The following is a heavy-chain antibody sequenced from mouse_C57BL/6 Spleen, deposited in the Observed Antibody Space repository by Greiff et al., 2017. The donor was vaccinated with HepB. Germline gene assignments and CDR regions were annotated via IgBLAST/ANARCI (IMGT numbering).Heavy chain of an antibody. Sequence: QVQLQQPGAELVRPGSSVKLSCKASGYTFTSYWMDWVKQRPGQGLEWIGNIYPSDSETHYNQKFKDKATLTVDKSSSTAYMQLSSLTSEDSAVYDCARGAVGLGYWGQGTTLTVSS. J-gene: IGHJ2*01. CDR3: ARGAVGLGY. V-gene: IGHV1-61*01. D-gene: IGHD1-1*01. CDR1: GYTFTSYW. CDR2: IYPSDSET.